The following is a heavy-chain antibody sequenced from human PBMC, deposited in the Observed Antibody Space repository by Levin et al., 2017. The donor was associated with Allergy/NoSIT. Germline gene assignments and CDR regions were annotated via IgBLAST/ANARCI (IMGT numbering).Heavy chain of an antibody. Sequence: ASVKVSCKGSGYSFTSYWIGWVRQMPGKGLEWMGIIYPGDSDTRYSPSFQGQVTISADKSISTAYLQWSSLKASDTAMYYCARGPDLGIAAAGPNWFDPWGQGTLVTVSS. D-gene: IGHD6-13*01. V-gene: IGHV5-51*01. CDR2: IYPGDSDT. CDR3: ARGPDLGIAAAGPNWFDP. J-gene: IGHJ5*02. CDR1: GYSFTSYW.